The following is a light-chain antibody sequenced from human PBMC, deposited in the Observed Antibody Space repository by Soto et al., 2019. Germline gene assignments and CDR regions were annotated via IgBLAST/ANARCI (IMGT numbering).Light chain of an antibody. CDR3: QQTSTFPRT. CDR2: GAS. V-gene: IGKV1-12*01. Sequence: DIQMTQSPSSVSASVGDRLNITCRASRDISNSLAWYQQTPGKAPKLLLRGASSLHRGVSSRFSGGGAGTEFTLTISSLQPEDFATYYCQQTSTFPRTFGQGTEVDVK. J-gene: IGKJ1*01. CDR1: RDISNS.